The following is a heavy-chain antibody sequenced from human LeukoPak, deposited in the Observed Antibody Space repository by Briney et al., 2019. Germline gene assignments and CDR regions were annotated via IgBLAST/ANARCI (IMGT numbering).Heavy chain of an antibody. CDR3: ARCRQRFFDWLLSPQLYYYYGMDV. V-gene: IGHV1-8*01. J-gene: IGHJ6*02. Sequence: ASVKVSCKASGYTFTSYDINWVRQAPGQGLEWMGWMNPNSGNTGYAQKFQGRVTMTRNTSISTAYIELSSLRSEDTAVYYCARCRQRFFDWLLSPQLYYYYGMDVWGQGTTVTVSS. CDR2: MNPNSGNT. D-gene: IGHD3-9*01. CDR1: GYTFTSYD.